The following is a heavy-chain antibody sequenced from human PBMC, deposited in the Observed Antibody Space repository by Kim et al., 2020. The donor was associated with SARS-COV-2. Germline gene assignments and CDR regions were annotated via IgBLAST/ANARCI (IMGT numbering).Heavy chain of an antibody. J-gene: IGHJ5*02. CDR1: GGSFSGYY. CDR2: INHSGST. D-gene: IGHD1-7*01. V-gene: IGHV4-34*01. CDR3: ARGQFWNYGLHNWFDP. Sequence: SETLSLTCAVYGGSFSGYYWSWIRQPPGKGLEWIGEINHSGSTNYNPSLKSRVTISVDTSKNQFSLKLSSVTAADTAVYYCARGQFWNYGLHNWFDPWGQGTLVTVSS.